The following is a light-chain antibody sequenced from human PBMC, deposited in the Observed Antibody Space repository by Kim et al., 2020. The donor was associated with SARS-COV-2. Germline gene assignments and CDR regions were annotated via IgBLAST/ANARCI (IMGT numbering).Light chain of an antibody. CDR3: QSYDSSKYWV. V-gene: IGLV6-57*04. CDR2: EDN. Sequence: NFMLTQPHSVSESPGKTVTISCTRSSGSIASNYVQWYQQRPGSAPTTVIYEDNQRLSGVPDRFSGSIDSSSNSASLTISGLKTEDEADYYCQSYDSSKYWVFGGGTQLTVL. CDR1: SGSIASNY. J-gene: IGLJ3*02.